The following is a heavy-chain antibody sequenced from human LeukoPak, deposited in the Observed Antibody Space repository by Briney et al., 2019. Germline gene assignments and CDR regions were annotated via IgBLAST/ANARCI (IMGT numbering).Heavy chain of an antibody. D-gene: IGHD5-24*01. V-gene: IGHV3-48*03. CDR1: GFTFSSYE. CDR3: AGRGDGNLYYFDH. J-gene: IGHJ4*02. CDR2: ISSGNSAI. Sequence: GGSLRLSCAASGFTFSSYEMNWVRQAPGKGLEWVSYISSGNSAIYYPDSVKGRFTISRDDAKNSLYLQMNSLRVEDTAVYYCAGRGDGNLYYFDHWGQGTLVTASS.